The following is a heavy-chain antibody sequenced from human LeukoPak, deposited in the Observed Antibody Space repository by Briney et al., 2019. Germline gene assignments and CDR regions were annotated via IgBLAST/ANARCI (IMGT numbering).Heavy chain of an antibody. J-gene: IGHJ3*01. Sequence: GASVKVSCKTSGYTFISYAISWVRQAPGQGLEWMGWISTFKGDTKYVQKFQDRVTMTTDTSTSTAHLDVRSLTSEDTGIYYCERDSGLGLFGVWGQGTVVTVSS. CDR1: GYTFISYA. CDR2: ISTFKGDT. D-gene: IGHD3/OR15-3a*01. CDR3: ERDSGLGLFGV. V-gene: IGHV1-18*01.